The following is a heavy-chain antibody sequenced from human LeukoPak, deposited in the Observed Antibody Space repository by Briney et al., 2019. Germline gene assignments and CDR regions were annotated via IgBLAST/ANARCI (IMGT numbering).Heavy chain of an antibody. CDR1: GLTFSDAW. V-gene: IGHV3-23*01. CDR2: ISGTGERT. Sequence: GGSLRLSCEAAGLTFSDAWMNWVRQAPGKGLEWVSGISGTGERTSYADSVKGRFAISRDNSQNTLYLQMDSLRAEDTAVYYCAREPGTTLLTRLYLWGQGTLVTVSS. CDR3: AREPGTTLLTRLYL. D-gene: IGHD3-10*01. J-gene: IGHJ4*02.